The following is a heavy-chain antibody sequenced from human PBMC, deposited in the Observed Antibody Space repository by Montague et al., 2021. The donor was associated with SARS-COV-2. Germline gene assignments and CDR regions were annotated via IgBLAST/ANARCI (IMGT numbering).Heavy chain of an antibody. V-gene: IGHV3-23*01. D-gene: IGHD3-22*01. CDR2: ISGSGGST. CDR1: GFPFIRYA. CDR3: AKDSTRITMIVVVIPYYYMDV. Sequence: SLSFSASGFPFIRYAMSWVRQAPGKGLEWVSAISGSGGSTYYADSVKGRFTISSDNSKNTLYLQMNSLSAEDTAVYYCAKDSTRITMIVVVIPYYYMDVWGKGTLVTVSS. J-gene: IGHJ6*03.